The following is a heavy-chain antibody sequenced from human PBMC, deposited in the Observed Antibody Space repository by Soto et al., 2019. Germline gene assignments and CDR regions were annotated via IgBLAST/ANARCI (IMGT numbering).Heavy chain of an antibody. V-gene: IGHV4-39*01. CDR2: IYYSGST. CDR3: ARHRSRWLGADY. Sequence: PSETLSLTCTVSGGSISSSSSYYWGWIRQPPGKGLERIGTIYYSGSTYYNPSLKSRLTISVDTSTNHFSLKLKLTSVTAADTAVYYCARHRSRWLGADYWGQGTLVTVSS. J-gene: IGHJ4*02. D-gene: IGHD6-19*01. CDR1: GGSISSSSSYY.